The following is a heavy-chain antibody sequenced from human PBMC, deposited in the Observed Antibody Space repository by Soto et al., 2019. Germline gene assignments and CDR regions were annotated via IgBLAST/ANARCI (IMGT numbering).Heavy chain of an antibody. V-gene: IGHV3-23*01. CDR3: AKRAYGSDFDF. CDR2: ISGSGDST. CDR1: GFTFSSYA. J-gene: IGHJ4*02. D-gene: IGHD3-10*01. Sequence: EVQLLESGGGLVQPGGSLRLSCAASGFTFSSYAMNWVRQAPGKGLDWVSVISGSGDSTYYADSVKGRFTISRDNSKNTLHPQMTSLRAEDTAVYFCAKRAYGSDFDFWGQGALVTVSS.